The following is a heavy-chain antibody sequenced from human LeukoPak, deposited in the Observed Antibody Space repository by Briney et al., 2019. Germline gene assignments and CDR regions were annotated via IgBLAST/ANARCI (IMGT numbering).Heavy chain of an antibody. J-gene: IGHJ5*02. Sequence: PGGPLRLPCAASGFTLSDFGLHWARRAPGRGREWGAFIWHDRSKKYCPDSVKGRFTISRDNSRNMLYLQMNSVKPGATAGYYCVKGGNASHNWFDLWGQGTLVTVSS. CDR1: GFTLSDFG. CDR2: IWHDRSKK. V-gene: IGHV3-30*02. D-gene: IGHD4-23*01. CDR3: VKGGNASHNWFDL.